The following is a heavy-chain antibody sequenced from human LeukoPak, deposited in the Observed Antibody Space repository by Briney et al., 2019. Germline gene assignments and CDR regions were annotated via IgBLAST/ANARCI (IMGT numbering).Heavy chain of an antibody. Sequence: PSQTLSLTCTVSGNSISSGDNYWSWIRQPAGKGLEWIGRIYTSGSTNYNPSLKSRVTISGDTSKNQFSLKLNSVTAADTAVYHCASEAVAGTRSVDYWGQGTLVTVSS. CDR2: IYTSGST. CDR1: GNSISSGDNY. J-gene: IGHJ4*02. V-gene: IGHV4-61*02. D-gene: IGHD6-19*01. CDR3: ASEAVAGTRSVDY.